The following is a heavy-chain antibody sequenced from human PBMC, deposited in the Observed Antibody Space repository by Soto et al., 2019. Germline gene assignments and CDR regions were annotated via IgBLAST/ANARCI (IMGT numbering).Heavy chain of an antibody. Sequence: GGSLRLSCAASGFTFSSYAMSWVRQAPGKGLEWVSYISSSGSTIYYADSVKGRFTISRDNAKNSLYLQMNSLRAEDTAVYYCARDADTIFGVGGSYYGMDVWGQGATVTVSS. D-gene: IGHD3-3*01. CDR2: ISSSGSTI. J-gene: IGHJ6*02. CDR1: GFTFSSYA. CDR3: ARDADTIFGVGGSYYGMDV. V-gene: IGHV3-48*03.